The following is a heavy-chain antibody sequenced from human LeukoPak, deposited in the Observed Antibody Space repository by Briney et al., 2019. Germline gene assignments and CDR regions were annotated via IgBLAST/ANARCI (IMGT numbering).Heavy chain of an antibody. CDR1: GYSFSSYY. J-gene: IGHJ4*02. D-gene: IGHD3-22*01. Sequence: ASVKVSCKASGYSFSSYYMHWVRQAPGQGLEWMEVINPSGTSTTYAQKFQGRPTVTRDASTSTVYMELGSLRSEDTAVYYCVNLGLIGVARSVYWGQGTLVTVSS. V-gene: IGHV1-46*01. CDR2: INPSGTST. CDR3: VNLGLIGVARSVY.